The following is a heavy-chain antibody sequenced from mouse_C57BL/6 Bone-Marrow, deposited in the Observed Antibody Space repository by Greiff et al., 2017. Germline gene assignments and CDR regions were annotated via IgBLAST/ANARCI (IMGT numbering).Heavy chain of an antibody. CDR2: IRLKSDNYAT. D-gene: IGHD1-1*01. Sequence: EVKLVESGGGLVQPGGSMKLSCVASGFTFSNYWMNWVRQSPEKGLEWVAQIRLKSDNYATHYAESVKGRFTISRDDSKSSVYLQMNNLRAEDTGIYYCTRGGITTVPFWYFDVWGTGTTVTVSS. CDR1: GFTFSNYW. CDR3: TRGGITTVPFWYFDV. V-gene: IGHV6-3*01. J-gene: IGHJ1*03.